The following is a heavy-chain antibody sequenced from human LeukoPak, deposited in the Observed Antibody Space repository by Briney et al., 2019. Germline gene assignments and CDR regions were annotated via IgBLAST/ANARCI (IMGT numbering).Heavy chain of an antibody. CDR1: GFTFSSYG. V-gene: IGHV3-30*18. Sequence: GRSLRLSCAASGFTFSSYGMHWVRQAPGKGLEWVAVISYDGSNKYYADSVEGRFTISRDNSKNTLYLQMNSLRAEDTAVYYCAEEKAAADQTFDYWGQGTLVTVSS. CDR3: AEEKAAADQTFDY. D-gene: IGHD6-13*01. CDR2: ISYDGSNK. J-gene: IGHJ4*02.